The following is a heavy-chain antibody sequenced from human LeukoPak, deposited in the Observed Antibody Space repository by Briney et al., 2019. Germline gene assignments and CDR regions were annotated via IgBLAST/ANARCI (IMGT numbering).Heavy chain of an antibody. V-gene: IGHV3-66*01. D-gene: IGHD6-13*01. CDR1: GVSVSSHF. J-gene: IGHJ5*02. CDR3: TRDPPAVAINTYA. CDR2: IYSGGET. Sequence: GRSLRLSCAASGVSVSSHFMIWVRQAPGKGLGWDSFIYSGGETSYADSVKGRFSISRDNSKNTLYLQMNSLRVEDTAVYYCTRDPPAVAINTYAWGQGTLVTVSS.